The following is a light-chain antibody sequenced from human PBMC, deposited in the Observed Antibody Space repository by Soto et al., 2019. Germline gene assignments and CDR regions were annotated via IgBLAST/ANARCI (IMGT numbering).Light chain of an antibody. V-gene: IGLV2-14*01. CDR2: DVS. CDR3: ASYTGNSALVV. CDR1: SSDVGGYNY. J-gene: IGLJ3*02. Sequence: QSALTQPASVSGSPGQSITISCSGTSSDVGGYNYVSWYQQNPGEAPKLMIYDVSHRPSGVSNRFSGSKSGYTASLTISGLQAEDEADYYCASYTGNSALVVFGGGTKLTVL.